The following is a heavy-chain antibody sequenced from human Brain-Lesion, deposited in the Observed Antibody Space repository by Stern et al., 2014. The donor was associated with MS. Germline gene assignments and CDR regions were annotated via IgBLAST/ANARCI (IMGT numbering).Heavy chain of an antibody. Sequence: QVTLRESGPVLVKPTETLTLTCSVSGFSLSNAAMGVSWIRQPPGKALECLAHIFSPGATAYTTSLKRMLTISKDTSRSQVVLSMTNMDPVDTATYYCARMREYCSGGICFAGYYDSWGQGTLVTVSS. CDR3: ARMREYCSGGICFAGYYDS. CDR2: IFSPGAT. CDR1: GFSLSNAAMG. J-gene: IGHJ4*02. D-gene: IGHD2-15*01. V-gene: IGHV2-26*01.